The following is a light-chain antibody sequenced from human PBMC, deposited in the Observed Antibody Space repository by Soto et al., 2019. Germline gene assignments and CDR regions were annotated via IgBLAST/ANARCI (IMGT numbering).Light chain of an antibody. Sequence: SGLTPPASGCRSPGQSGTISCTGTNNAIGVYDFVSWYQHHPGKARLWMIIEVVQRRSGVRDRFSGSNYGYTASLTVSGLQVADEPDYFCKSYAGSNSYVIGSGSK. CDR2: EVV. CDR3: KSYAGSNSYV. J-gene: IGLJ1*01. CDR1: NNAIGVYDF. V-gene: IGLV2-8*01.